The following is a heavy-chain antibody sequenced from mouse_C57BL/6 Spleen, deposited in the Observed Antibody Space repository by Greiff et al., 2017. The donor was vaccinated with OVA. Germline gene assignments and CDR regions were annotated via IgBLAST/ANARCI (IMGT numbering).Heavy chain of an antibody. CDR1: GYTFTDYY. D-gene: IGHD1-1*01. Sequence: VQLQQSGPVLVKPGASVKMSCKASGYTFTDYYMNWVKQSHGKSLEWIGVINPYNGGTSYNQKFKGKATLTVDKSSSTAYLELNSLTSEDSAVYYCARDITTVVAHWYFDVWGTGTTVTVSS. J-gene: IGHJ1*03. CDR3: ARDITTVVAHWYFDV. CDR2: INPYNGGT. V-gene: IGHV1-19*01.